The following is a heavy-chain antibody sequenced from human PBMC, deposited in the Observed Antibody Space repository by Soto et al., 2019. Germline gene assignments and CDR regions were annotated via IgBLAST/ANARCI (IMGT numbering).Heavy chain of an antibody. J-gene: IGHJ5*02. Sequence: QVQLVQSGAEVKKPGASEKVSCKASGYTFTSYGISWVRQAPGQGLEWMGGISAYNGNTNYAQKLQGRVTMTKDTSSRAAYMELRSLRSDDAAVYYGANYNYYDSSGYYDDWFDPWGQGTLVTVSS. CDR2: ISAYNGNT. V-gene: IGHV1-18*01. CDR3: ANYNYYDSSGYYDDWFDP. CDR1: GYTFTSYG. D-gene: IGHD3-22*01.